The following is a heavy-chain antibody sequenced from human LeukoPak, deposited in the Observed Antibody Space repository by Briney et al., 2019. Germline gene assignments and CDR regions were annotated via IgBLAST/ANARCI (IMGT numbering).Heavy chain of an antibody. Sequence: PSETLSLTCTVSGGSISSTSYYWGWIRQPPGRGLEWIASIYYSGTTYYNPSLKSRVTISVDTSKNQFSLKLSSVSAADTAVYYCARQISSGTQPCHWFDPWGQGTLVTVSS. V-gene: IGHV4-39*01. CDR2: IYYSGTT. D-gene: IGHD6-19*01. CDR1: GGSISSTSYY. J-gene: IGHJ5*02. CDR3: ARQISSGTQPCHWFDP.